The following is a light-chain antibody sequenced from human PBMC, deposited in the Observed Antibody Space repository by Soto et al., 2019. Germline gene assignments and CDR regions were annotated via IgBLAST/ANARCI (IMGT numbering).Light chain of an antibody. CDR1: QSISSW. Sequence: DTHMTQSPSTLSASVGDRVTITCRASQSISSWLAWYQQKPGKAPKLLIYKASTLESGVPSRFSGSGSGTEFTLTISSLQSDDSATYYCQQYNSYSWTFGQGTKVDI. CDR3: QQYNSYSWT. CDR2: KAS. V-gene: IGKV1-5*03. J-gene: IGKJ1*01.